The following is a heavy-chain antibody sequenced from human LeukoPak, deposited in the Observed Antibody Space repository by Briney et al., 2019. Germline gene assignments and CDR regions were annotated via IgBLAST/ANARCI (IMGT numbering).Heavy chain of an antibody. Sequence: PGGSLRLSCAASGLSFSDYWMQWVRQAPGKGLEWVSSISSSSSYIYYADSVKGRFTISRDNAKNSLYLQMNSLRAEDTAVYYCARDLKGSHIDYWGQGTLVTVSS. D-gene: IGHD2-15*01. CDR3: ARDLKGSHIDY. CDR2: ISSSSSYI. V-gene: IGHV3-21*01. J-gene: IGHJ4*02. CDR1: GLSFSDYW.